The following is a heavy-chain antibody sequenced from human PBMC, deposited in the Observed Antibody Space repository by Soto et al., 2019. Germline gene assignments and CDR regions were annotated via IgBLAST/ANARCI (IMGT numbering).Heavy chain of an antibody. V-gene: IGHV4-31*03. CDR3: ASSSRSYFDY. J-gene: IGHJ4*02. CDR2: IYDSGST. Sequence: PSETLSLTCTVSGGSISMSGYFWSWIRQHPGKGLEWIGYIYDSGSTYYNPSLKSRVSLSVDTSKNQFSLNLTSVTAADTAMYYCASSSRSYFDYWGQGTLVTVSS. CDR1: GGSISMSGYF.